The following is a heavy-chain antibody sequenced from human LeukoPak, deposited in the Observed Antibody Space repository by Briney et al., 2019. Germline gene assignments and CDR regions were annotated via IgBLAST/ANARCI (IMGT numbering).Heavy chain of an antibody. Sequence: GGSLRLSCAASGFTFSSYAMSWIRQAPGKGLEWVSGISTSGGSTSYADSVKGRFTISRDNPRNTLYMQMNSLRAEDTALYYCAIMHPYYDGSGYWVQWGQGTLVTVSS. J-gene: IGHJ4*02. D-gene: IGHD3-22*01. CDR3: AIMHPYYDGSGYWVQ. V-gene: IGHV3-23*01. CDR1: GFTFSSYA. CDR2: ISTSGGST.